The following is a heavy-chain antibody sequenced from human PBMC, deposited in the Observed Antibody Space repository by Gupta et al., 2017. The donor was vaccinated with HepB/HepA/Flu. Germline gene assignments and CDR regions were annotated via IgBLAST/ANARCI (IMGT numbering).Heavy chain of an antibody. V-gene: IGHV3-33*01. CDR3: ARENYYDSSGYELGY. CDR2: IWYDGSNK. J-gene: IGHJ4*02. D-gene: IGHD3-22*01. Sequence: VQLVESGGGVVQPGRSLRLSCAASGFTFSSYGMHWVGQAPGKGLEWVAVIWYDGSNKYYADSVKGRFTISRDNSKNTLYLQMNSLRAEDTAVYYCARENYYDSSGYELGYWGQGTLVTVSS. CDR1: GFTFSSYG.